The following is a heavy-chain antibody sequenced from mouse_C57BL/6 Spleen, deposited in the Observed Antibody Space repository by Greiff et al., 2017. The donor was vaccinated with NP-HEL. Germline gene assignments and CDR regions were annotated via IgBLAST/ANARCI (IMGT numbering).Heavy chain of an antibody. CDR2: ISDGGSYT. J-gene: IGHJ4*01. Sequence: EVKVVESGGGLVKPGGSLKLSCAASGFTFSSYAMSWVRQTPEKRLEWVATISDGGSYTYSPDNVKGRFTISRDNAKNNLYLQMSHLKSEDTAMYYCARDVPYYYGSSYDYYAMDYWGQGTSVTVSS. CDR1: GFTFSSYA. D-gene: IGHD1-1*01. CDR3: ARDVPYYYGSSYDYYAMDY. V-gene: IGHV5-4*01.